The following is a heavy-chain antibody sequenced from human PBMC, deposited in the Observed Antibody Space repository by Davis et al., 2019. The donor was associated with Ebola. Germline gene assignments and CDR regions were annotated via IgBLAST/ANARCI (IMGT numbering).Heavy chain of an antibody. Sequence: PGGSLRLSCEASGFTFSTYWMHWVRQAPGKGLIWVSYIHSDGTGTRYADSVKGRFTISRDNAKKRLYLQINSLKAEDTAVYYCARDAIEVAGTGGAFDIWGQGTMVTVSS. J-gene: IGHJ3*02. D-gene: IGHD6-19*01. V-gene: IGHV3-74*01. CDR1: GFTFSTYW. CDR3: ARDAIEVAGTGGAFDI. CDR2: IHSDGTGT.